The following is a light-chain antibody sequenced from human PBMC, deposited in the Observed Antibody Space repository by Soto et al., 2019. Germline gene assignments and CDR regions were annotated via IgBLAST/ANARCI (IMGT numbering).Light chain of an antibody. CDR1: QSISNW. CDR3: QQYNSYSWT. Sequence: DIQMTQSPSTLSASVGDRVTITCRASQSISNWLAWYQLKPGKAPNPLIYDASSLKSGVPSRFSGSGSGTEFTLTINSLQPDDFATYYCQQYNSYSWTFGQGTKVDIK. V-gene: IGKV1-5*01. CDR2: DAS. J-gene: IGKJ1*01.